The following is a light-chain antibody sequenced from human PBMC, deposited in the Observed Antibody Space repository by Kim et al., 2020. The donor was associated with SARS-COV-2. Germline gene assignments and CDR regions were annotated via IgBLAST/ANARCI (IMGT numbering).Light chain of an antibody. CDR3: QQYDTLPIT. V-gene: IGKV1-33*01. Sequence: ASVGDRVTITCQASQDINNYLNWYQQKPGKAPKLLIYDASNLETGVPSRFSGSGSGTDFTFTISSLQPEDIATYYCQQYDTLPITVGQGTRLEIK. CDR2: DAS. CDR1: QDINNY. J-gene: IGKJ5*01.